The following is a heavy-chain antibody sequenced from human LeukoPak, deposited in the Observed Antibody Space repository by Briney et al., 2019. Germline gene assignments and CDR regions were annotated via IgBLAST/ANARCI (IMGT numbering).Heavy chain of an antibody. CDR3: ARTSQARRVGAITYFDY. V-gene: IGHV4-4*02. CDR1: GFTVSSNY. D-gene: IGHD1-26*01. J-gene: IGHJ4*02. CDR2: IYHSGST. Sequence: GSLRLSCAASGFTVSSNYMSWVRQPPGKGLEWIGEIYHSGSTNYNPSLKSRVTISVDKSKNQFSLKLSSVTAADTAVYYCARTSQARRVGAITYFDYWGQGTLVTVSS.